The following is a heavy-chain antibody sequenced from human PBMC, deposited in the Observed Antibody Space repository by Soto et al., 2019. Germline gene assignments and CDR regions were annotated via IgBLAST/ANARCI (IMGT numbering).Heavy chain of an antibody. CDR1: GGSISSGAYY. Sequence: SETLSLTCSVSGGSISSGAYYWNWIRQHPRKGLEWIGYIYYSGTTYYNPSLGSRVSISADTSKIQFSLKLNSVTVADTAVYYCARNPSHLCASTSCHAFDIWGQGTMVTVSS. J-gene: IGHJ3*02. CDR3: ARNPSHLCASTSCHAFDI. CDR2: IYYSGTT. D-gene: IGHD2-2*01. V-gene: IGHV4-31*03.